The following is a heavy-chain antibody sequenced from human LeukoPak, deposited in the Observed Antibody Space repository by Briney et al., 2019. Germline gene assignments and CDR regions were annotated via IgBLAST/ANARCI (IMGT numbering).Heavy chain of an antibody. J-gene: IGHJ5*02. CDR1: GGSISSYY. CDR3: ARDPQPSHYYGSGGFDP. V-gene: IGHV4-59*01. D-gene: IGHD3-10*01. CDR2: IYYSGST. Sequence: SETLSLTCTVSGGSISSYYWSWIRQPPGKGLEWIGYIYYSGSTNYNPSLKSRVTISVDTSKNQFSLKLSSVTAADTAVYYCARDPQPSHYYGSGGFDPWGQGTLVTVSS.